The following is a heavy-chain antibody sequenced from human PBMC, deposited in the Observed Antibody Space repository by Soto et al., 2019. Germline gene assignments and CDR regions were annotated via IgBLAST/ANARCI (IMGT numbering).Heavy chain of an antibody. D-gene: IGHD6-13*01. CDR3: ARIRQGIAAAGAEPFDY. CDR1: GFSLSTSGMC. J-gene: IGHJ4*02. V-gene: IGHV2-70*01. CDR2: IDWDDDK. Sequence: SGPTLVNPTQTLTLTCTFSGFSLSTSGMCVSWIRQPPGKALEWLALIDWDDDKYYSTSLKTRLTISKDTSKNQVVLTMTNMDPVDTATYYCARIRQGIAAAGAEPFDYWGQGTLVTVSS.